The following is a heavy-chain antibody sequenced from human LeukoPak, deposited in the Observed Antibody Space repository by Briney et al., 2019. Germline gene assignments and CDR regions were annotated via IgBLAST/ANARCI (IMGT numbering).Heavy chain of an antibody. J-gene: IGHJ4*02. CDR2: IYSGGST. Sequence: QPGGSLRLSFPASGFTVSSNHMSWVRKAPGKGLEWVSVIYSGGSTDYADSVKGRFTISRDNLKNTLYLQMNSLRAEDTAVYYCARGPAGYNWGQGTLVTFSS. CDR3: ARGPAGYN. D-gene: IGHD1-1*01. CDR1: GFTVSSNH. V-gene: IGHV3-53*01.